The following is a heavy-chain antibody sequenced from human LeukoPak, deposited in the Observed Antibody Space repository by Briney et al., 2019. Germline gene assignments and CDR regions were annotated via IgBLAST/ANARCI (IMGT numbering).Heavy chain of an antibody. Sequence: GGSLRLSCAASGFTFDDYGMSWVRQAPGKGLEWVSGINWNGGSTGYADSVKGRFTISRANSENTLYLQMNKQRAEGTAVYYCAKATGYLLWGQGTLVTVSS. CDR3: AKATGYLL. J-gene: IGHJ4*02. V-gene: IGHV3-20*04. CDR2: INWNGGST. CDR1: GFTFDDYG. D-gene: IGHD1-14*01.